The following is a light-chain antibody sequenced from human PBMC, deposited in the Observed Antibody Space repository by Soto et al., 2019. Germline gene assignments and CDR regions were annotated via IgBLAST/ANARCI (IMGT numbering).Light chain of an antibody. V-gene: IGKV1-39*01. CDR3: QQGYRTPIT. CDR1: QSVNSY. Sequence: DIQMTQSPSALSASIGDTVTITCRANQSVNSYLTWYQQNSGKAPELFLYASSILQSGYPRRFSGSGSGTTCTLTIRSLRPEDCATYYCQQGYRTPITFGGGTK. CDR2: ASS. J-gene: IGKJ4*01.